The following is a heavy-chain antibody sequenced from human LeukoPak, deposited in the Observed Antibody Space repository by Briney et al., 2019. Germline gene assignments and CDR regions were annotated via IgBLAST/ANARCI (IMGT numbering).Heavy chain of an antibody. J-gene: IGHJ4*02. V-gene: IGHV3-20*04. D-gene: IGHD3-3*01. CDR2: INWNGGST. CDR3: ARERRKRFWSGFYTELDY. CDR1: GFNFDDYG. Sequence: GGSLRLSCAASGFNFDDYGMSWVRQAPGKGLEWVSGINWNGGSTGYADSVKGRFTISRDNAKNSLYLQMNSLRAEDTALYYCARERRKRFWSGFYTELDYWGQGTLVTVSS.